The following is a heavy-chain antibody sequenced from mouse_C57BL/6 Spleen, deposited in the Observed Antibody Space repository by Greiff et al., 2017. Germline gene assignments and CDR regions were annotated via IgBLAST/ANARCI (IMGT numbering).Heavy chain of an antibody. CDR2: IDPSDSYT. V-gene: IGHV1-50*01. Sequence: QVPLQQPGAELVKPGASVKLSCKASGYTFTSYWMQWVKQRPGQGLEWIGDIDPSDSYTNYNQKFKGKATLTVDTSSSTAYMQLSSLTSEDSAVYYCARRYHWYFDVWGTGTTVTVSS. J-gene: IGHJ1*03. D-gene: IGHD2-14*01. CDR1: GYTFTSYW. CDR3: ARRYHWYFDV.